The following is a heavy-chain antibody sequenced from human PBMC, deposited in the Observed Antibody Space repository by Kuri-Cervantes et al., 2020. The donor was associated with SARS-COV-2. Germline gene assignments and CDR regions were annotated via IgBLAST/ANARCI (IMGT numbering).Heavy chain of an antibody. CDR3: ARSTPFRRLVVISQGGAFDI. CDR1: GSTFSGSA. Sequence: SVKVSCKASGSTFSGSAIQWVRQARGQRLEWIGWIVVGSGNTDYAREFQERVTITRDMSTTTVYMELSGLRSDDTAMYYSARSTPFRRLVVISQGGAFDIWGQGTMVTGSS. V-gene: IGHV1-58*02. CDR2: IVVGSGNT. D-gene: IGHD3-22*01. J-gene: IGHJ3*02.